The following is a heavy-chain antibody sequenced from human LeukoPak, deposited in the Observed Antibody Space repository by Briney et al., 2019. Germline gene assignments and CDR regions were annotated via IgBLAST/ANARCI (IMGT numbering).Heavy chain of an antibody. Sequence: ASVKVSCKASGYTFTGYYMHWVRQAPGQGLEWMGWINPNSGGTNYAQKFQGRVTMTRDTSISTAYMELSRLRSDDTAVYYYARDYPIVGAFDYWGQGTLVTVSS. J-gene: IGHJ4*02. CDR3: ARDYPIVGAFDY. CDR1: GYTFTGYY. V-gene: IGHV1-2*02. D-gene: IGHD1-26*01. CDR2: INPNSGGT.